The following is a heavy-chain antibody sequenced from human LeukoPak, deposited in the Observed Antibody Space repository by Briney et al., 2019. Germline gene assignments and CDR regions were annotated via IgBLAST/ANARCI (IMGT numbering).Heavy chain of an antibody. J-gene: IGHJ4*02. CDR1: GASVSSGSYY. D-gene: IGHD1-26*01. CDR3: ARAGIVGATIDY. CDR2: IYYSGST. V-gene: IGHV4-61*01. Sequence: SETLSLTCTVSGASVSSGSYYWSWIRQPPGKGLELIGYIYYSGSTNYNPSLKSRVTISVDTSKNQFSLKLSSVTAADTAVYYCARAGIVGATIDYWGQGTLVTVSS.